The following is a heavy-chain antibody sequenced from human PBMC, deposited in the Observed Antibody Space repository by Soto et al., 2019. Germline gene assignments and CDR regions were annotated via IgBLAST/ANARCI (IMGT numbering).Heavy chain of an antibody. V-gene: IGHV5-10-1*01. CDR2: IDPSDSYT. J-gene: IGHJ4*02. D-gene: IGHD3-3*01. CDR1: GYSFTSYS. Sequence: HGESLKISCTGSGYSFTSYSISRVRQMPGKGLEWMWRIDPSDSYTNYSPSLQGHVTISADKSISTAYLQWSSLKASDTAMYYCARHPVSVLLFLEWLFDYWVQGTLFTVSS. CDR3: ARHPVSVLLFLEWLFDY.